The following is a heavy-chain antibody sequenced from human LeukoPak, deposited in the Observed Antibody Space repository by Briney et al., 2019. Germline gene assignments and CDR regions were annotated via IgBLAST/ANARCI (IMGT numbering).Heavy chain of an antibody. J-gene: IGHJ3*02. Sequence: GGSLRLSCAASAFTFSSYWMTWVRQAPGEGLEWVANINRDGSEKNHVDSVKGRFIISRDNAKNSLYLQMNSLRAEDTALYYCAKDKGDGYNIGLVAFGIWGQGTMVTVSS. CDR2: INRDGSEK. CDR1: AFTFSSYW. CDR3: AKDKGDGYNIGLVAFGI. V-gene: IGHV3-7*03. D-gene: IGHD5-24*01.